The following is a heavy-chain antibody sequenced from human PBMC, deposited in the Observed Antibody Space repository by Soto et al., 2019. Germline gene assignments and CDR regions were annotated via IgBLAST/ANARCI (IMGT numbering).Heavy chain of an antibody. CDR3: AIGTYYHDSSGYNGAFDI. V-gene: IGHV1-69*13. Sequence: GASVKVSCKASGGTFSSYAFTWVRQAPGEGLEWMGGIIPIFDTAVYAQKFQGRVTITADESTSTAYMELSSLRSEDTAVYYCAIGTYYHDSSGYNGAFDIWGPGTMVTVSS. CDR2: IIPIFDTA. J-gene: IGHJ3*02. D-gene: IGHD3-22*01. CDR1: GGTFSSYA.